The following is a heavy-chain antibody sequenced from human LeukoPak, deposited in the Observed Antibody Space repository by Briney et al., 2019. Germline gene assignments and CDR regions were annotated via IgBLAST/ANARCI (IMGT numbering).Heavy chain of an antibody. V-gene: IGHV3-21*01. Sequence: GGSLRISCTASGFTFSGYSMNWIRQAPGKGLEWVSSFGTRSTSVYHAGSVKGRFAISRDNAKNSLYLQMNSLRAEDTALYYCAREVSEGFGFWGQGTLVTVSS. J-gene: IGHJ4*02. D-gene: IGHD3-22*01. CDR2: FGTRSTSV. CDR1: GFTFSGYS. CDR3: AREVSEGFGF.